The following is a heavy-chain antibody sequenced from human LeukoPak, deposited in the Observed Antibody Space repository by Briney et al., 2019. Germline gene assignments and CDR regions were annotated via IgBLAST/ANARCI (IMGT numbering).Heavy chain of an antibody. Sequence: SETLSLTCTVSGGSLSVYYWTWIRQIPGKGLEWIGYVYYTGTPNYNPSLQSRVTISVDTSKNQFSLKLSSVTAADTAVYYCARGQYDYVRGRARNKALDYWGQGTLVTVSS. CDR3: ARGQYDYVRGRARNKALDY. D-gene: IGHD3-16*01. CDR1: GGSLSVYY. V-gene: IGHV4-59*12. CDR2: VYYTGTP. J-gene: IGHJ4*02.